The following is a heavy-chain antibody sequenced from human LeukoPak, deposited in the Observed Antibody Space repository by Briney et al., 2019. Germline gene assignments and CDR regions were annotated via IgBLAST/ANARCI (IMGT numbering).Heavy chain of an antibody. CDR1: GGSISSGGYY. V-gene: IGHV4-30-2*01. D-gene: IGHD3-9*01. Sequence: PSETLSLTCTVSGGSISSGGYYWSWIRQPPGKGLEWIGYIYHSGSTYYNPSLKSRVTISVDRSKNQFSLKLSSVTAADTAVYHCAKNGQTGFSFDPWGQGTLVTVS. CDR2: IYHSGST. CDR3: AKNGQTGFSFDP. J-gene: IGHJ5*02.